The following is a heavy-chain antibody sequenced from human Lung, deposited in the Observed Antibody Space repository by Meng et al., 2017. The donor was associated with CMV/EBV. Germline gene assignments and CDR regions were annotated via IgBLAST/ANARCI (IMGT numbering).Heavy chain of an antibody. J-gene: IGHJ6*02. D-gene: IGHD3-3*01. CDR3: ARGGYYDFWSGYSYYYYYGRDV. CDR2: IYYSGST. V-gene: IGHV4-59*01. Sequence: SETLSLXXTVSGGSISSYYWSWIRQPPGKGLEWIGYIYYSGSTNYNPSLKSRVTISVDTSKNQFSLKLSSVTAADTAVYYCARGGYYDFWSGYSYYYYYGRDVWGQGTXVTVSS. CDR1: GGSISSYY.